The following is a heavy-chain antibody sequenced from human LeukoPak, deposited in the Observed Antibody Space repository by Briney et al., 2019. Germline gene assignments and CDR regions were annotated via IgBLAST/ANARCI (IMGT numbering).Heavy chain of an antibody. J-gene: IGHJ4*02. CDR3: VKDRYSSGWYGPDYFDY. V-gene: IGHV3-23*01. CDR1: GFSFSSYA. CDR2: VSGSGGST. Sequence: GGSLRLSCAASGFSFSSYAMTWVRQAPGKGLEWVSTVSGSGGSTLYADSVKGRFSISRDNPENTLYLQLNSLRAEDTAVYYCVKDRYSSGWYGPDYFDYWGQGTLVTVSS. D-gene: IGHD6-19*01.